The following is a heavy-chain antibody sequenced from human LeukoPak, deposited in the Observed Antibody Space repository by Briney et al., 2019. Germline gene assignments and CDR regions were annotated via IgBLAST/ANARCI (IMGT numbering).Heavy chain of an antibody. V-gene: IGHV4-4*07. D-gene: IGHD1-26*01. Sequence: SETLSLTCTVSGDSISSYYWSWIRQPPGKGLEWIGRIYTSGSTNYNPSLKSRVTMSVDTSKNQFSLKLGSVTAADTAVYYCARVGWELGDAFDIWGQGTMVTVSS. J-gene: IGHJ3*02. CDR3: ARVGWELGDAFDI. CDR1: GDSISSYY. CDR2: IYTSGST.